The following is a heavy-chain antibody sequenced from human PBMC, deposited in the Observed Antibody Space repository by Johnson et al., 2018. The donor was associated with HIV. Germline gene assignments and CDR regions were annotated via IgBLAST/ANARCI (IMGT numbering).Heavy chain of an antibody. CDR2: IKDDGNDE. V-gene: IGHV3-7*01. CDR3: ARRDSGSLSFDI. J-gene: IGHJ3*02. D-gene: IGHD1-26*01. Sequence: VQLVESGGGLVQPGGSLRLSCAASGFTFSSYAMHWVRQAPGQGLEWVATIKDDGNDEYYVDSLRGRFTIYRDNAKNSLYLQMNSLTGEDTAVYYCARRDSGSLSFDIWGQGTMVTVSS. CDR1: GFTFSSYA.